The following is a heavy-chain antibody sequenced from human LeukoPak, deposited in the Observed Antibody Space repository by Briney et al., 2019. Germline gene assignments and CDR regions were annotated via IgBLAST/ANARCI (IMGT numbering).Heavy chain of an antibody. CDR1: GFTFSSYG. D-gene: IGHD2-21*02. J-gene: IGHJ3*02. CDR3: ARPYCGGDCSNDAFDI. CDR2: IWYDGSNK. Sequence: PGGSLRLSCAASGFTFSSYGMHWVRQAPGKGLEWVAVIWYDGSNKYYADSVKGRFTISRDNSKNTLYLQMNSLRAEDTAVYYCARPYCGGDCSNDAFDIWGQGTMVTVSS. V-gene: IGHV3-33*01.